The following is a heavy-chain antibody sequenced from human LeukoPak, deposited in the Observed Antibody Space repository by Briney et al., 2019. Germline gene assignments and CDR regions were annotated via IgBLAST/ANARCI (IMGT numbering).Heavy chain of an antibody. D-gene: IGHD4-11*01. CDR1: GGSFSGYC. Sequence: SETLSLTCAVDGGSFSGYCWSWIRQPPGKGLEWIGEINHRGSTNNNPSLKSRVTRSVDTSKDQFSLSLSSVTAAHTAVYYCARGLPLFPTVKGYYMDVWGKGTTVTVSS. CDR2: INHRGST. V-gene: IGHV4-34*01. CDR3: ARGLPLFPTVKGYYMDV. J-gene: IGHJ6*03.